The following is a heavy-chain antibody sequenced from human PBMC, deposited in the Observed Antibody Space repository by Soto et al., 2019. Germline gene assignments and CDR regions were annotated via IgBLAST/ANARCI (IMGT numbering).Heavy chain of an antibody. Sequence: SETLSLTCTVSGGSISSSSYYWGWIRQPPGKGLEWIGSIYYSGSPYYNPSLKSRVTISVDTSKNQFSLKLSSVTAADTAVYYCACIFSGGYGYGFYYYGMDVWGQGTTVT. V-gene: IGHV4-39*01. CDR3: ACIFSGGYGYGFYYYGMDV. CDR1: GGSISSSSYY. J-gene: IGHJ6*02. CDR2: IYYSGSP. D-gene: IGHD5-18*01.